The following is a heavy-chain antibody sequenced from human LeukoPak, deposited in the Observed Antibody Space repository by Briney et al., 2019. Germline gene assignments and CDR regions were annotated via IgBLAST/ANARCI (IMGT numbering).Heavy chain of an antibody. J-gene: IGHJ4*02. CDR3: ARAYCGGDCYADY. V-gene: IGHV3-11*01. CDR1: GFTFSDYY. CDR2: ISSSGSTI. Sequence: GGSLRLSCAASGFTFSDYYMSWIRQAPGKGVEGVSYISSSGSTIYYADSVKGGFTISRDNAKNSLYLQMNSLRAEDTAVYYCARAYCGGDCYADYWGQGTLVTVSS. D-gene: IGHD2-21*02.